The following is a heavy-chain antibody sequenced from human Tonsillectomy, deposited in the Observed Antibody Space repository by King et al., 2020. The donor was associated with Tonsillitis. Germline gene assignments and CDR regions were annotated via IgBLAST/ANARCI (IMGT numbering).Heavy chain of an antibody. CDR1: GYTFTDYY. Sequence: QLVQSGAEVTKPGASVTVSCKASGYTFTDYYMHWVRQAPGQGLEWMGWINPNSGGTNYAQKFQGRVTMTRDTSISTAYMELNRLTSDDTAMYYCARDVASIVVVPSVPNYWGQGTLLTVSS. D-gene: IGHD2-2*01. J-gene: IGHJ4*02. V-gene: IGHV1-2*02. CDR2: INPNSGGT. CDR3: ARDVASIVVVPSVPNY.